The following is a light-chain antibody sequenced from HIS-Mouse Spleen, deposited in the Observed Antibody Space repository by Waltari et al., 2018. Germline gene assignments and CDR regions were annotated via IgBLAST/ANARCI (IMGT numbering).Light chain of an antibody. Sequence: QSVLTHPPSPPGTPGQRVTISCSGSSPNTGSNYLSWDQQLPGTAPQLLIFRNNQGPSGVPGRFSGSKSGTSASLAILGLRSEDEADYYCAAWDDSLSGRVFGGGTKLTVL. J-gene: IGLJ3*02. CDR3: AAWDDSLSGRV. CDR1: SPNTGSNY. V-gene: IGLV1-47*01. CDR2: RNN.